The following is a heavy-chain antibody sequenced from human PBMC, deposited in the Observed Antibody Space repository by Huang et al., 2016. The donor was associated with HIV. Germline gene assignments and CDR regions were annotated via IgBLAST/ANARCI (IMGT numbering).Heavy chain of an antibody. CDR1: GYTFTKYG. Sequence: KVSCKASGYTFTKYGVNWVRQAPGQGLEWMGWISAYNGNTNYAQKFQGRVTMTTYTSTTTAYMELKNLSPDDTAVYFCARDEWYPLQNWFDVWGQGSLLTVSP. CDR2: ISAYNGNT. D-gene: IGHD3-3*01. CDR3: ARDEWYPLQNWFDV. V-gene: IGHV1-18*01. J-gene: IGHJ5*02.